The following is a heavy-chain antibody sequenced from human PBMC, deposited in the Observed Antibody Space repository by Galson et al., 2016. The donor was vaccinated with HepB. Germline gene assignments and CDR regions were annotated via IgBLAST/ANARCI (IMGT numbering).Heavy chain of an antibody. CDR1: GFIFSDYH. D-gene: IGHD5-12*01. CDR3: ARDSSSGYVIDAFDI. CDR2: ISSSSNTI. Sequence: SLRLSCAASGFIFSDYHINWIRQAPGKGLEWISYISSSSNTIHYADSVKGRFTVSRDYAENSLYLQMDSLRAEDTAVYYCARDSSSGYVIDAFDIWGQGTMVTVSS. V-gene: IGHV3-11*04. J-gene: IGHJ3*02.